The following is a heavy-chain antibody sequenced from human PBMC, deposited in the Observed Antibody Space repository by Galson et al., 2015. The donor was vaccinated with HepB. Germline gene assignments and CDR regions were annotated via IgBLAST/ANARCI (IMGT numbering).Heavy chain of an antibody. D-gene: IGHD3-10*01. CDR2: INHSGST. J-gene: IGHJ4*02. V-gene: IGHV4-34*01. Sequence: TLSLTCAVYGGSFSGYYWSWIRQPPGKGLEWIGEINHSGSTNYNPSLKSRVTISVDTSKNQFSLKLSSVTAADTAVYYCARGGRITMVQGVIRVFDYWGQGTLVTVSS. CDR3: ARGGRITMVQGVIRVFDY. CDR1: GGSFSGYY.